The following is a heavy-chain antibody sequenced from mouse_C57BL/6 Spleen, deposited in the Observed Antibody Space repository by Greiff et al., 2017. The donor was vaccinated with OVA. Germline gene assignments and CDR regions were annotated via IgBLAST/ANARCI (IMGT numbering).Heavy chain of an antibody. CDR1: GYTFTSYW. Sequence: VQLQQPGAELVRPGSSVKLSCKASGYTFTSYWMDWVKQRPGQGLEWIGNIYPSDSETHYNQKFKDKATLTVDKSSSTAYMQLSSLTSEDSAVYYCARRGYYGGFAYWGQGTLVTVSA. V-gene: IGHV1-61*01. J-gene: IGHJ3*01. CDR3: ARRGYYGGFAY. D-gene: IGHD1-1*01. CDR2: IYPSDSET.